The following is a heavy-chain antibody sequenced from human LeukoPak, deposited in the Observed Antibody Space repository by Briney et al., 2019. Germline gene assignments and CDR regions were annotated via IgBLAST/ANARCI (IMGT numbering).Heavy chain of an antibody. Sequence: PSETLPLTCTVSGGSISTYYWSWIRQPPGKGLEWIAYIDYRGSTTYSPSLRSRVTISVDTSRNQFSLKLSSVTAADTAVYYCARSRSGYSYDHAAFEIWGQGTMVTVSS. CDR1: GGSISTYY. J-gene: IGHJ3*02. D-gene: IGHD5-18*01. CDR2: IDYRGST. CDR3: ARSRSGYSYDHAAFEI. V-gene: IGHV4-59*01.